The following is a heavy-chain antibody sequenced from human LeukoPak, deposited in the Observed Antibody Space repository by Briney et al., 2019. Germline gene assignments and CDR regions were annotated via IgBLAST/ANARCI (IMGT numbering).Heavy chain of an antibody. V-gene: IGHV4-4*08. J-gene: IGHJ4*02. CDR1: GGSISSYY. Sequence: SETLSLTCTVSGGSISSYYWSWIRQPPGKGLEWIGRIYTSGSTNYNPSLKSRVTISVDTSKNQFSLKLSSVTAADTAVYYCARGPTGIVGVTYYFDYWGQGTLVTVSS. D-gene: IGHD1-26*01. CDR2: IYTSGST. CDR3: ARGPTGIVGVTYYFDY.